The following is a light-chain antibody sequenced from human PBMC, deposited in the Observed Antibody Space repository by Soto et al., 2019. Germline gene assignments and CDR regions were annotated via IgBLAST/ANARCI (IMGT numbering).Light chain of an antibody. Sequence: QSALGPPASVSCSFGHLITISCSGPNTDLGVYGYVSWYQHHPGKAPKLLIYDVNNRPSGISDRFSGSKSGDTASLTISGLQAEEQADHFCFSKISGFAYGFGTGTKVTAL. V-gene: IGLV2-14*01. CDR3: FSKISGFAYG. CDR2: DVN. CDR1: NTDLGVYGY. J-gene: IGLJ1*01.